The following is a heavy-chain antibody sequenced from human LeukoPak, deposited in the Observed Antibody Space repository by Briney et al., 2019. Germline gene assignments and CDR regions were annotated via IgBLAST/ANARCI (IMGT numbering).Heavy chain of an antibody. CDR3: AGLGSTVKGRIDP. CDR2: ISTDSGDA. Sequence: ASVKVSCKASGYHFTGYHVHWVRQAPGQGLEWMGRISTDSGDADIAQKFQGRVTMTRDASISTAYMELSRLTSDDSAVYYCAGLGSTVKGRIDPWGQGTSVTVSS. D-gene: IGHD5/OR15-5a*01. CDR1: GYHFTGYH. V-gene: IGHV1-2*02. J-gene: IGHJ5*02.